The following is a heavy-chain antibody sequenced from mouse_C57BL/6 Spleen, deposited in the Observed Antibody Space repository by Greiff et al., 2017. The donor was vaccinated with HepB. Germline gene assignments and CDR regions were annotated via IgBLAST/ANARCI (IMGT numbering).Heavy chain of an antibody. Sequence: EVQLQQSGAELVKPGASVKLSCTASGFNINDYYMHWVKQRPEQGLEWIGRLDPEDGETKYAQKFTGKATITTDTASNTAYLQLSSLTSEDTAVYDCAREGPYYGTQFDVWGTGTTVTVSS. CDR1: GFNINDYY. J-gene: IGHJ1*03. CDR3: AREGPYYGTQFDV. V-gene: IGHV14-2*01. D-gene: IGHD1-1*01. CDR2: LDPEDGET.